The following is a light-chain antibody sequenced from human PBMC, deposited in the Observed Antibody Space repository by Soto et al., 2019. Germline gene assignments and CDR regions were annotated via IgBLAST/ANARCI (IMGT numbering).Light chain of an antibody. J-gene: IGKJ3*01. CDR3: QQRSTWPPMFT. CDR1: QSVSNS. V-gene: IGKV3-11*01. CDR2: GAS. Sequence: ENVLTQSPATLSLSPGERATLSCRASQSVSNSLAWYQQKPGQAPRLLIYGASNRPTGIPARFSGSGSGTDFTLSSSTMKPEDSAVYYYQQRSTWPPMFTFGHGTKVDIK.